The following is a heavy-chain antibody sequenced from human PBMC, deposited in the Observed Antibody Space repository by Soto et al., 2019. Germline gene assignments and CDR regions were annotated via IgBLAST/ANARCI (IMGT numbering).Heavy chain of an antibody. CDR3: AKRSSSSTFDS. CDR2: ISGSDDST. CDR1: GFTFSSYA. D-gene: IGHD6-6*01. Sequence: EVQLLESGGGLVQPGESLRLSCAASGFTFSSYAMSWVRQAPGKGLEWVSVISGSDDSTYYADSVKGRFTISRDNSKNTRYLQMNSLRAEDTAVYDCAKRSSSSTFDSWGQGTLVTVSS. J-gene: IGHJ4*02. V-gene: IGHV3-23*01.